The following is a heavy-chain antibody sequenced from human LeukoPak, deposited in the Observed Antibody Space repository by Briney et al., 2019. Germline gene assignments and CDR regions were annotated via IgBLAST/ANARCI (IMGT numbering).Heavy chain of an antibody. D-gene: IGHD3-9*01. CDR3: ARDRDWAFDY. CDR1: GFTFRLYS. J-gene: IGHJ4*02. V-gene: IGHV3-48*02. CDR2: IRSTDGAI. Sequence: PGGSLRLSCAASGFTFRLYSMNWVSQAPGKGLEWLSYIRSTDGAIAYADSVKGRFTISRDDAKNSLCLQMNSLRDEDTAVYYCARDRDWAFDYWGQGTLITVSS.